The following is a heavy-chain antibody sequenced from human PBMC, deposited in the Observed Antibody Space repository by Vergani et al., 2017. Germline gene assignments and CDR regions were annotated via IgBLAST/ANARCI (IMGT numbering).Heavy chain of an antibody. J-gene: IGHJ4*02. CDR3: VNGYYYDQSGLASFDY. Sequence: VQLVESGGGVVQPGGSLRLSCAASGFTFTNFAMTWVRQAPGEGLEWVSGISGSGGFTYYADSVKGRFTISRDNSKNTMFLQMNSLTAEDTAIYFCVNGYYYDQSGLASFDYWGQGTLVTVSS. CDR2: ISGSGGFT. D-gene: IGHD3-22*01. CDR1: GFTFTNFA. V-gene: IGHV3-23*04.